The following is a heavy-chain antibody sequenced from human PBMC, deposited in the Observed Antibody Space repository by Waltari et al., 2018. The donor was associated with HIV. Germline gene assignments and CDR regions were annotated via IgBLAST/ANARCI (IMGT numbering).Heavy chain of an antibody. CDR1: GFTYRANW. Sequence: EEQLVESGGGLVQRGGSLRRYCAASGFTYRANWMHWVRQSPGNVLGCVSRINSYRSDTLTADSVKGRFTITRDTAKNTRYLQMNSLRPEDTAVYYCVKWAPFDYWSQGALVAGSS. CDR2: INSYRSDT. CDR3: VKWAPFDY. J-gene: IGHJ4*02. V-gene: IGHV3-74*03. D-gene: IGHD2-8*01.